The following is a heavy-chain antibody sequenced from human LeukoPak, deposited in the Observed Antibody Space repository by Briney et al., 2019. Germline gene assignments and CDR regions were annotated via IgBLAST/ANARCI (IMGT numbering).Heavy chain of an antibody. Sequence: SETLSLTCTVSGGSISSSSYYWGWIRQPPGKGLEWIGSIYYSGSTYYNPSLKSRVTISVDTSKNQFSLKLSSVTAADTAVYYCARVLIPLYYMDVWGKGTTVTVSS. D-gene: IGHD2-21*01. CDR1: GGSISSSSYY. J-gene: IGHJ6*03. CDR2: IYYSGST. CDR3: ARVLIPLYYMDV. V-gene: IGHV4-39*07.